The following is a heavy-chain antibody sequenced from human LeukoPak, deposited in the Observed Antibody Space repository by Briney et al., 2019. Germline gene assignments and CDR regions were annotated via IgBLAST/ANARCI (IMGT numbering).Heavy chain of an antibody. Sequence: GGSLRLSCAASGFTVSSNYMSWVRQAPGKGLEWVSAISGSGGSTYYADSVKGRFTISRDNSKNTLYLQMNSLRAEDTAVYYCATMDIVATGYFDYWGQGTLVTVSS. CDR3: ATMDIVATGYFDY. D-gene: IGHD5-12*01. CDR2: ISGSGGST. CDR1: GFTVSSNY. J-gene: IGHJ4*02. V-gene: IGHV3-23*01.